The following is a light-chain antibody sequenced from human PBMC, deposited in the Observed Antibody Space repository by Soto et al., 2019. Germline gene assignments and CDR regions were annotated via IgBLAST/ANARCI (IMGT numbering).Light chain of an antibody. CDR3: QQRSNWSLFT. V-gene: IGKV3-11*01. Sequence: EIVLTQSPATLSLSPGERATLSCRASQSVSSYLAWYQQKPGQAPRLLIYDASNRSTGIPARFSGSGSGTDFTPTIRSLEPEDFAVYYCQQRSNWSLFTFGPGTKVDIK. CDR1: QSVSSY. CDR2: DAS. J-gene: IGKJ3*01.